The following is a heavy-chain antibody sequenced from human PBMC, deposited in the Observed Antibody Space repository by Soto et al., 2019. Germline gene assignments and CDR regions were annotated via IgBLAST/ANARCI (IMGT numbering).Heavy chain of an antibody. Sequence: GGSLRLSCAASGFTFDDYAMHWVRQAPGKGLEWVSLISWDGGSTYYADSVKGRFTISRDNSKNSLYLQMNSLRAEDTALYYCAKGAYYDSSGYYYYYGMDVWGQGTTVTVSS. V-gene: IGHV3-43D*03. CDR3: AKGAYYDSSGYYYYYGMDV. D-gene: IGHD3-22*01. CDR2: ISWDGGST. CDR1: GFTFDDYA. J-gene: IGHJ6*02.